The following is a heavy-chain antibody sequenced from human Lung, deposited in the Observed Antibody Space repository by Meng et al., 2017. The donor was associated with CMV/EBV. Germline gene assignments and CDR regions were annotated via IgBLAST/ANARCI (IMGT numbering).Heavy chain of an antibody. CDR2: ISHSGIT. CDR1: GESFSGYS. D-gene: IGHD1-14*01. J-gene: IGHJ4*02. V-gene: IGHV4-34*01. CDR3: ARTLPPARGHRLDY. Sequence: SETXSLXCAVHGESFSGYSWSWIRQPPGKGLEWIGEISHSGITNYNPSLKSRVTISLDTSKNQFSLKLNSVAAADTAVFYCARTLPPARGHRLDYWGQGTLVTVSS.